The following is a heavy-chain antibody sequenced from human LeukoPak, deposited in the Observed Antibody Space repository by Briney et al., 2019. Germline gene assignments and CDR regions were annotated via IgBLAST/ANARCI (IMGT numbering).Heavy chain of an antibody. J-gene: IGHJ5*02. V-gene: IGHV1-2*02. CDR2: ISPNSGGT. CDR1: GYTFTDYC. CDR3: ARVVAAVGGGGFDP. D-gene: IGHD6-13*01. Sequence: ASVKVSCKPSGYTFTDYCIHWLRQAPGHGLEWTGWISPNSGGTNYAQKFQGRVTMTRDTSISTAYMELSRLTPGDTAVYYCARVVAAVGGGGFDPWGQGTLVTVSS.